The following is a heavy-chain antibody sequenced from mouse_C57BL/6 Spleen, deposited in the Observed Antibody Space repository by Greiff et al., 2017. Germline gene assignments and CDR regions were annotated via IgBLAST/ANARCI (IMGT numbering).Heavy chain of an antibody. CDR2: IDPDDGET. CDR1: GFTITDYY. J-gene: IGHJ4*01. D-gene: IGHD1-1*02. V-gene: IGHV14-2*01. CDR3: GNGDGGCALDY. Sequence: EVQLQQSGAELVKPGASVKLSCTASGFTITDYYMHWVKQRPGQGLEWIGKIDPDDGETKYAPKFQSKATITADTSSNTVYMQLRSLTSEDSAVYYGGNGDGGCALDYWGQGTTVTVSS.